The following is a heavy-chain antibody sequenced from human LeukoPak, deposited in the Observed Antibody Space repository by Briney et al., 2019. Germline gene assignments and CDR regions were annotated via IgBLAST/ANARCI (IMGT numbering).Heavy chain of an antibody. V-gene: IGHV4-4*07. CDR1: GGSISGYY. J-gene: IGHJ4*02. CDR2: VYTSGST. Sequence: PSETLSLTCSVSGGSISGYYWTWIRQPTGKGLEWIGRVYTSGSTHYNPSLKTRLTMSVDTSKNQFSLKLSSVTAADTAVYYCARDSGDQYYFDYWGQGTLVTVSS. CDR3: ARDSGDQYYFDY. D-gene: IGHD1-1*01.